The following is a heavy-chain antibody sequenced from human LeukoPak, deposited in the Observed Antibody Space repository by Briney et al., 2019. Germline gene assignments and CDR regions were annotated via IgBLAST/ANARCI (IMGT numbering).Heavy chain of an antibody. J-gene: IGHJ4*02. CDR3: ARDPFSKWCCSSTRCYSYFDY. CDR2: ISASNGNT. CDR1: GYTFTSYG. V-gene: IGHV1-18*01. Sequence: ASVKVSCKASGYTFTSYGISWVRQAAGQELEWMGWISASNGNTNYAQNFQDRVTMTTDTSTSTAYMELRSLRSDDTAVYYCARDPFSKWCCSSTRCYSYFDYWGQGALVTVSS. D-gene: IGHD2-2*02.